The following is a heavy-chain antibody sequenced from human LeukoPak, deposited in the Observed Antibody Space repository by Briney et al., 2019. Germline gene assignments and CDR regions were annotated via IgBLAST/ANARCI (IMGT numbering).Heavy chain of an antibody. CDR2: IYYTGSI. Sequence: SETLSLTCTVSDGSITNYYWSWIRQPPGKGLEWIGNIYYTGSINYHPSLKSRVTISVDTSKNQFSLKLSSVTAADTAVYYCARQRDDYNLCPFDYWGQGTLVTVSS. CDR3: ARQRDDYNLCPFDY. J-gene: IGHJ4*02. V-gene: IGHV4-59*08. D-gene: IGHD5-24*01. CDR1: DGSITNYY.